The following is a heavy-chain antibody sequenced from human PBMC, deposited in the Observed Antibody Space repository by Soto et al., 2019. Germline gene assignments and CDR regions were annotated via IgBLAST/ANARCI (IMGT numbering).Heavy chain of an antibody. D-gene: IGHD3-16*02. J-gene: IGHJ4*02. CDR2: ISAYNGDT. V-gene: IGHV1-18*01. Sequence: QVQLVQSGAEVKKPGASVKVSCKASGYTFTSYGITWVRQAPGHGLEWMGWISAYNGDTNYAPKLQGRVTMTTDASTSTAYMDLRSLGSDDTALYYCARDRDYVWGSYRHTSDYWGQGTLLTVSS. CDR3: ARDRDYVWGSYRHTSDY. CDR1: GYTFTSYG.